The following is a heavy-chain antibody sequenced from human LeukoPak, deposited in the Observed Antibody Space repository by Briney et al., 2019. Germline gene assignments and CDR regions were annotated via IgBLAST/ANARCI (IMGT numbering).Heavy chain of an antibody. Sequence: RASETLSLTCTVSGGSISSGSYYWSWIRQPAGKGLEWIGRIYTSGSTNYNPSLKSRVTISVDTSKNQFSLKLSSVTAADTAVYYCARDVVEGYSSSWQLLAWFDPWGQGTLVIVSS. V-gene: IGHV4-61*02. CDR2: IYTSGST. CDR1: GGSISSGSYY. D-gene: IGHD6-13*01. J-gene: IGHJ5*02. CDR3: ARDVVEGYSSSWQLLAWFDP.